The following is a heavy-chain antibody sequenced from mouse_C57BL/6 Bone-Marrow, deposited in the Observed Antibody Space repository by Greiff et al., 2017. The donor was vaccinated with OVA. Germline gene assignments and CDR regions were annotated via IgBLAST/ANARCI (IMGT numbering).Heavy chain of an antibody. CDR2: IYPRDGST. Sequence: VKLVESGPELVKPGASVKLSCKASGYTFTSYDINWVKQRPGQGLEWIGWIYPRDGSTKYNEKFKGKATLTVDTSSSTAYMELHSLTSEDSAVYFCVCLNYWGQGTTLTVSS. J-gene: IGHJ2*01. V-gene: IGHV1-85*01. CDR1: GYTFTSYD. CDR3: VCLNY.